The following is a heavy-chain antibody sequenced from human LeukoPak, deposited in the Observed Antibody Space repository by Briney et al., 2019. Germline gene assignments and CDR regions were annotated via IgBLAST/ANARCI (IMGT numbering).Heavy chain of an antibody. D-gene: IGHD6-19*01. CDR3: AKAYSGRYED. CDR1: GGSISSYY. Sequence: SETLSLTCTVSGGSISSYYWSWIRQPPGKGLEWIGYIDYTGSTNYNPSLKSRVTISIDTSRNQFSLKLSSVTAADTAVYYCAKAYSGRYEDWGQGTLVTVSS. CDR2: IDYTGST. J-gene: IGHJ4*02. V-gene: IGHV4-59*12.